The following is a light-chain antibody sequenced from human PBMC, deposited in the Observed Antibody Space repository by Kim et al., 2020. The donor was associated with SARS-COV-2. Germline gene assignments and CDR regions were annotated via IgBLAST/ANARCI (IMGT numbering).Light chain of an antibody. CDR2: DAS. CDR3: QQSYSTPQT. CDR1: QGIRTH. V-gene: IGKV1-39*01. J-gene: IGKJ1*01. Sequence: ASVGDRVTITSRARQGIRTHLNWYQQKPGIAPKLLIYDASSLKSGVPSRFSGSGSGSDCTLTISSLQPEDFASYYWQQSYSTPQTFGQGTKVDIK.